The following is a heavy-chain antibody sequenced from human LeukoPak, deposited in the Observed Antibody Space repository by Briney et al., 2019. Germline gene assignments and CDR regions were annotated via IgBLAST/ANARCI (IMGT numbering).Heavy chain of an antibody. D-gene: IGHD3-22*01. Sequence: GGSLRLSCAASGSIVTTNYMSWVRQAPGKGLEWVSVMYISGNTKYADSAKGRFTISRDNSKNTLYLQMNSLRAEDTAVYYCARQGTDETSGYYAYWGQGTLVTVSS. CDR3: ARQGTDETSGYYAY. CDR2: MYISGNT. V-gene: IGHV3-66*04. J-gene: IGHJ4*02. CDR1: GSIVTTNY.